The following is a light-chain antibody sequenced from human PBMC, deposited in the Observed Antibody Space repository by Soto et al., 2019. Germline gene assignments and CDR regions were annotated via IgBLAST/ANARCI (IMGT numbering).Light chain of an antibody. CDR1: QSVGSSY. V-gene: IGKV3-20*01. Sequence: EIVLTQSPGTLSLSPEERATLSCRASQSVGSSYLAWYQQKAGQAPRLLIFGASSRATGIPDRFSGSGSGTDFTLTISRLEPEDFAVYYCQQYASSPPKYTFGQGTKLEIK. CDR2: GAS. CDR3: QQYASSPPKYT. J-gene: IGKJ2*01.